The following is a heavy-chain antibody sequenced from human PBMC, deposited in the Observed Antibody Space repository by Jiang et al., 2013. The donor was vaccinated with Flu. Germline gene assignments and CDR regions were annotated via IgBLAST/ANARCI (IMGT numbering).Heavy chain of an antibody. CDR1: GFTFSSYA. CDR2: ISGSGGST. J-gene: IGHJ4*02. CDR3: AKDMEDTAMVITPHPPGSH. Sequence: QLLEVWGRRWYSLGGPVRLSCAASGFTFSSYAMSWVRQAPGKGLEWVSAISGSGGSTYYADSVKGRFTISRDNSKNTLYLQMNSLRAEDTAVYYCAKDMEDTAMVITPHPPGSHWGQGTLVTVSS. V-gene: IGHV3-23*01. D-gene: IGHD5-18*01.